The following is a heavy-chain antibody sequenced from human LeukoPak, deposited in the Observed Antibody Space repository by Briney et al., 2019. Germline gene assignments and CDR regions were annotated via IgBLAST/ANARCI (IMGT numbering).Heavy chain of an antibody. V-gene: IGHV3-33*01. J-gene: IGHJ4*02. D-gene: IGHD6-13*01. CDR3: ARDLGITADGNYFDY. CDR1: GFTFSSYG. CDR2: IWYDGSNK. Sequence: PGGSLRLSCAASGFTFSSYGMHWVRQAPGKGLEWVAVIWYDGSNKYYAASVKGRFTISRDNSKNTLYLQINSLRAEDTAVYYCARDLGITADGNYFDYWGQGTLVTVSS.